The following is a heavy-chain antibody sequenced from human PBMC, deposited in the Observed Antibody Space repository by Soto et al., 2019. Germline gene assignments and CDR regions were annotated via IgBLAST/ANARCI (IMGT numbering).Heavy chain of an antibody. J-gene: IGHJ6*02. V-gene: IGHV4-30-2*01. CDR2: IYHSGNT. D-gene: IGHD3-3*01. Sequence: PSETLSVTYAVSGGSISSGGYSWSWIRQPPGKGLEWIGYIYHSGNTYYNPSLKSRVTISVDRSKNQFSLRLTSVTAADTAVYYCARQGFLECSLGDDYYFFGMDVGVQGSTLP. CDR1: GGSISSGGYS. CDR3: ARQGFLECSLGDDYYFFGMDV.